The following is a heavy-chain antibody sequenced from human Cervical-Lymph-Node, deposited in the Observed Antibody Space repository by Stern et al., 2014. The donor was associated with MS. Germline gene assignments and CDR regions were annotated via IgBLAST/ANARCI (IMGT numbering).Heavy chain of an antibody. D-gene: IGHD2-21*02. Sequence: QVQLQESGPGLVKPSETLSLTCTVSGGAVSDYYWTWIRQRPGKGVEWIGYISDTGTTNYNPSLHSRVTITLDTSQNQVSLRLRSVTAADTAVYYCARDPSTTASDWFFDLWGRGSLVTVSS. V-gene: IGHV4-59*02. CDR2: ISDTGTT. CDR1: GGAVSDYY. J-gene: IGHJ2*01. CDR3: ARDPSTTASDWFFDL.